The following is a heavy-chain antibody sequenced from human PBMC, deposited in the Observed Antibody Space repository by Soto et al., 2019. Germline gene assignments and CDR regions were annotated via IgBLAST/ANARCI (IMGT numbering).Heavy chain of an antibody. J-gene: IGHJ4*02. CDR2: IFYSGVT. V-gene: IGHV4-59*01. Sequence: QLQLQESGPGLVKPSETLSLTCTVSGGSISGYYWTWIRQPPGKGLEWIGYIFYSGVTNYNPSLKSRVTLSVDTSKNQFSLKLRSVTAADTAVYYCARVGSRGWSPDYWGRGTLVTVSS. CDR1: GGSISGYY. D-gene: IGHD6-19*01. CDR3: ARVGSRGWSPDY.